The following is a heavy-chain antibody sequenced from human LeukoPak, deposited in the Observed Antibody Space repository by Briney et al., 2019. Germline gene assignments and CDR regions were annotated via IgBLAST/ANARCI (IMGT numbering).Heavy chain of an antibody. Sequence: ASVKVSCKASGYRFTSYGISWVRQATGQGLEWMGWISPYKGNTNYAQNLQGRVTMTTDTSTTTAYMDVWSLRSDGTDVYYCARDLYYYDNGAYFDDTFDIWGQGTRVTVSS. V-gene: IGHV1-18*01. CDR1: GYRFTSYG. CDR3: ARDLYYYDNGAYFDDTFDI. D-gene: IGHD3-22*01. J-gene: IGHJ3*02. CDR2: ISPYKGNT.